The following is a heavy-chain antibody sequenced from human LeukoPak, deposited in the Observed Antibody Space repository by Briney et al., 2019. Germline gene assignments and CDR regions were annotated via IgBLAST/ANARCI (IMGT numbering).Heavy chain of an antibody. J-gene: IGHJ6*04. D-gene: IGHD3-10*02. CDR2: INSDGSSA. CDR1: GFTFSSYW. Sequence: GGSLRLSCAASGFTFSSYWMHWVRQAPGKGLVWVSRINSDGSSASYADSVKGRFTISRDNAKNSLYLQMNSLRAEDTAVYYCAELGITMIGGVWGKGTTVTISS. V-gene: IGHV3-74*01. CDR3: AELGITMIGGV.